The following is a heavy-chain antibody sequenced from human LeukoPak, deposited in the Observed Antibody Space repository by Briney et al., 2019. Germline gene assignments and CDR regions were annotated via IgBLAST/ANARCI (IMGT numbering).Heavy chain of an antibody. J-gene: IGHJ4*02. V-gene: IGHV3-23*01. CDR1: GLTFRDYA. Sequence: PGGSLRLSCAASGLTFRDYAMSWVRQAPGKGLEWVSAIGGGDGSWISYADSVRGRFTVSRDNSRNTLYLQMNSLRAADTAVYYCAKHGRDSVSGTSYKALDYWGQGTLVTVSS. D-gene: IGHD3-10*01. CDR3: AKHGRDSVSGTSYKALDY. CDR2: IGGGDGSWI.